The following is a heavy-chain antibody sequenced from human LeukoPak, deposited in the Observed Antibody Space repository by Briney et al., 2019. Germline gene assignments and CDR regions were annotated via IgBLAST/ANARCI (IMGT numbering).Heavy chain of an antibody. V-gene: IGHV1-69*13. CDR2: IIPIFGTA. CDR3: ARIPTYGDYVPHGMDV. Sequence: SVKVSCKASGGTFSSYAISWVRQAPGQGLEWMGGIIPIFGTANYAQKFQGRVTITADESTSTAYMELSSLRSEDTAVYYCARIPTYGDYVPHGMDVWGQGTTVTVSS. CDR1: GGTFSSYA. J-gene: IGHJ6*02. D-gene: IGHD4-17*01.